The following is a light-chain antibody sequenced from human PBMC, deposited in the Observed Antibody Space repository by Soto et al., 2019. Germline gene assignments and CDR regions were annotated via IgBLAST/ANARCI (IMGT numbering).Light chain of an antibody. Sequence: QSVLTQPSSLSGSPGQSITISCTGTSSDVGDYNFVSWYQQHPGKAPKVVIYEVINRPSGVSNRFSGSKSGHTASLTISGLQAEDEADYYCSSYTGSSTLLLGTGTKVTVL. CDR3: SSYTGSSTLL. CDR1: SSDVGDYNF. CDR2: EVI. V-gene: IGLV2-14*01. J-gene: IGLJ1*01.